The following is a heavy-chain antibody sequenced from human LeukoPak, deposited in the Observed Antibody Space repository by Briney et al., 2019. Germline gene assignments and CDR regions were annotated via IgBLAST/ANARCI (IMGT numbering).Heavy chain of an antibody. CDR1: GGPISSYY. CDR2: IYYSGRT. V-gene: IGHV4-59*01. J-gene: IGHJ6*02. CDR3: ASQTEDDYYYYGMDV. Sequence: SETLSLTCTVPGGPISSYYWSWIRQPPGKGLEWFGYIYYSGRTNYNPSLKSRVTISVDTSRKQFSLKLSSVAAADTAVYYCASQTEDDYYYYGMDVWGQGTTVTVSS.